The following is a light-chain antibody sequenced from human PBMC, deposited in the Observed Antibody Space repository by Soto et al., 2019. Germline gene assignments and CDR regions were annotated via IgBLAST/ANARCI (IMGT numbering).Light chain of an antibody. CDR3: QQYKSFSLT. V-gene: IGKV1-5*03. CDR1: QSIGSW. J-gene: IGKJ4*01. CDR2: KTS. Sequence: DIQMTQSPSTLSASVGGRVTMTCRASQSIGSWLAWYQQKPGKAPKLLIYKTSNLESGVPSRFSGSGSGTEFSLTISSLQPDDFATYYCQQYKSFSLTFGGGTKVDIK.